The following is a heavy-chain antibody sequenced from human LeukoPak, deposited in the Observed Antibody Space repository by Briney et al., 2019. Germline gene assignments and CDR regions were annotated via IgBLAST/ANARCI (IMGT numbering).Heavy chain of an antibody. V-gene: IGHV3-20*04. CDR2: INWNGAWT. D-gene: IGHD3-22*01. CDR1: GFKYDDYG. Sequence: GGSLRLSCAASGFKYDDYGMSWVRQAPGKGLEWVCDINWNGAWTGYADSVKGRFTISRDNAKNSLYLQMNSLRAEDTALYYCAGYYYDSSRGFDLWGQGTLVTVSA. CDR3: AGYYYDSSRGFDL. J-gene: IGHJ5*02.